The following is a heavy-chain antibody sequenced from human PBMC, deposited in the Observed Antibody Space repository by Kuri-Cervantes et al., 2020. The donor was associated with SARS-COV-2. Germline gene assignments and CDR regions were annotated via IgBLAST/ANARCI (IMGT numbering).Heavy chain of an antibody. J-gene: IGHJ3*02. CDR1: GYTFTGYY. V-gene: IGHV1-2*02. D-gene: IGHD3-3*01. Sequence: ASVKVSCKASGYTFTGYYMHWVRQAPGQGLEWMGWINPNSGGTNYAQKFQGRVTMTRDTSISTAYMELSRLRSDDTAVYYCARDGYDFRSGSFFDIWGQGTMVTVSS. CDR2: INPNSGGT. CDR3: ARDGYDFRSGSFFDI.